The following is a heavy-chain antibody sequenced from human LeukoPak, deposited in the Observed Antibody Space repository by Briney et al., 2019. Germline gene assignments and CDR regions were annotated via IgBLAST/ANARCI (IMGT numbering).Heavy chain of an antibody. CDR1: GFTFSRSW. CDR3: ARRHSRGAAAGFPGAFDI. V-gene: IGHV3-74*01. D-gene: IGHD6-13*01. Sequence: GGSLRLSCAASGFTFSRSWMHWVRQAPGKGLVWVARINDDGSVISYVDSVKGRFTISRDNAKNTLYLQMNSLRAEDTAVYYCARRHSRGAAAGFPGAFDIWGQGTMVTVSS. J-gene: IGHJ3*02. CDR2: INDDGSVI.